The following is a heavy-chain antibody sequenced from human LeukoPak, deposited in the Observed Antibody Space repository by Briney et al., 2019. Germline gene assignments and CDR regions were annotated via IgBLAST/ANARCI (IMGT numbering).Heavy chain of an antibody. J-gene: IGHJ4*02. CDR2: ISTSSRTI. V-gene: IGHV3-48*01. CDR3: AKDRTRGGSCFDY. CDR1: GLTFSSVS. Sequence: GGSLRLSCVASGLTFSSVSMNWVRQVPGRGLEWIGYISTSSRTIYYSDSEKGRFTISRDNSKNTLYLQMNSLRAEDTAVYYCAKDRTRGGSCFDYWGLGTLVTVSS. D-gene: IGHD6-13*01.